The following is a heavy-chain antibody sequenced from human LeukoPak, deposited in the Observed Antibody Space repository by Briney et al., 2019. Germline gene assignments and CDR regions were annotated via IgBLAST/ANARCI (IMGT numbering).Heavy chain of an antibody. D-gene: IGHD4-23*01. CDR1: GVSISSSNW. V-gene: IGHV4-4*02. CDR2: IYHSGST. Sequence: PSETLSLTCAVSGVSISSSNWWSWVRQPPKKGLEWIGEIYHSGSTNYNPSLRSRITISVDKSKNQFSLKLSSVTAADTAVYYCARGGGTPTTVVTPFDYWGQGTLVTVSS. J-gene: IGHJ4*02. CDR3: ARGGGTPTTVVTPFDY.